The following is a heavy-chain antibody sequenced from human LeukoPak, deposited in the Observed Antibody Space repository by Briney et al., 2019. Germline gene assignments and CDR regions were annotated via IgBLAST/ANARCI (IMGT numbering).Heavy chain of an antibody. CDR3: ATDDYYDSSGYYHPADRNY. CDR1: GFTFSDYS. CDR2: ISSVSGYI. J-gene: IGHJ4*02. D-gene: IGHD3-22*01. V-gene: IGHV3-21*01. Sequence: GGSLRLSCAASGFTFSDYSMNWVRQAPGRGLEWVSFISSVSGYIYYADSVKDRFTISRDNAKNSLYLQMNSLRAEDTAVYYCATDDYYDSSGYYHPADRNYWGQGTLVTVSS.